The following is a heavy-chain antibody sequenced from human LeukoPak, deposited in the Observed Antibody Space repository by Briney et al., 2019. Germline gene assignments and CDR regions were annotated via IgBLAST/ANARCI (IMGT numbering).Heavy chain of an antibody. CDR1: GFAFSDYE. CDR2: ISSSGGTR. V-gene: IGHV3-48*03. D-gene: IGHD6-19*01. CDR3: STRTVASNFDY. J-gene: IGHJ4*02. Sequence: GSLRLSCAASGFAFSDYEMYWVRQAPGKGPEWVSYISSSGGTRYHADSVKGRFTISRDNAKNSLYLQMNSLRAEDTAVYYCSTRTVASNFDYWGQGTLVTVSS.